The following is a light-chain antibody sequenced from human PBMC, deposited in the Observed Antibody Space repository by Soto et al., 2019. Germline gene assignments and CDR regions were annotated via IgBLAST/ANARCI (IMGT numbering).Light chain of an antibody. CDR2: AAS. CDR1: QSIGTF. V-gene: IGKV1-39*01. Sequence: DFEMTQSPSSLSAFVGDRVTMTCRASQSIGTFLSWYQQKSGRAPKLLIYAASSLQIGVPSRFSGSGSGTNFTLTISSLQPEDFATYFCQQNYDTPITFGQGTRLEI. J-gene: IGKJ5*01. CDR3: QQNYDTPIT.